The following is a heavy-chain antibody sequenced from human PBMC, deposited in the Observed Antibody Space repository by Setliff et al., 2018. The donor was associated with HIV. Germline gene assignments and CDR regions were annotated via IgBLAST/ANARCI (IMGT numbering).Heavy chain of an antibody. Sequence: LSLTCAVYGGSFSGYYWSWIRQPPGKGLEWIGEINHSGSTNYNPSLKSRVTISVDTSKNQFSLKLSSVSAADTAVYYCARGGFYYYYDSSGYHNTWGQGTLVTVS. CDR2: INHSGST. CDR3: ARGGFYYYYDSSGYHNT. V-gene: IGHV4-34*01. D-gene: IGHD3-22*01. CDR1: GGSFSGYY. J-gene: IGHJ5*02.